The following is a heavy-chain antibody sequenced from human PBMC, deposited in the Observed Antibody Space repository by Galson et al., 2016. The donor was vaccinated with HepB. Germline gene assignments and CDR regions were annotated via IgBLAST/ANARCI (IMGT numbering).Heavy chain of an antibody. Sequence: SLRLSCAASGFTFSSYWMHWVRQAPREGPVWVSRINGDGSRAGYADSVKGRFTISRDNANNTLYLQMNSLRAEGTAVYYCARDVASGWYQGLGHWGQGTLVTVSS. D-gene: IGHD6-19*01. J-gene: IGHJ4*02. CDR1: GFTFSSYW. CDR3: ARDVASGWYQGLGH. V-gene: IGHV3-74*01. CDR2: INGDGSRA.